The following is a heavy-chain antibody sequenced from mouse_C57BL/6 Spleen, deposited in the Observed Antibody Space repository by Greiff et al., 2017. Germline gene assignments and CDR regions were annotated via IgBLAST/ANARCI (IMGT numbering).Heavy chain of an antibody. Sequence: QVQLQQSGAELVRPGTSVKVSCKASGYAFTNYLIEWVKQRPGQGLEWIGVINPGSGGTNYNEKFKGKATLTADKSSSTAYMQFSSLTSEDSAVYFCARRGGSLWGYFDVWGTGTTGTVSS. CDR3: ARRGGSLWGYFDV. D-gene: IGHD1-1*01. J-gene: IGHJ1*03. CDR1: GYAFTNYL. V-gene: IGHV1-54*01. CDR2: INPGSGGT.